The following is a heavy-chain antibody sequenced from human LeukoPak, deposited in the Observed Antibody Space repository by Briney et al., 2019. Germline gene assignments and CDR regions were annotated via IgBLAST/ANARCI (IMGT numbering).Heavy chain of an antibody. CDR3: ARYSREDAFDI. CDR1: GYSISSGYY. J-gene: IGHJ3*02. V-gene: IGHV4-38-2*02. Sequence: SETLSLTCTVSGYSISSGYYWGWIRQPPGKGLEWIGSIYHSGSTYYNPSLKSRVTISVDTSKNQFSLKLSSVTAADTAVYYCARYSREDAFDIWVQGTMVTVSS. D-gene: IGHD6-13*01. CDR2: IYHSGST.